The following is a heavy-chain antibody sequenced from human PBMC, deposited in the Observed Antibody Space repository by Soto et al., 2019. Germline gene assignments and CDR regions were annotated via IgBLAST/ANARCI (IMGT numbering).Heavy chain of an antibody. V-gene: IGHV3-23*01. J-gene: IGHJ4*02. D-gene: IGHD6-19*01. CDR2: ISDPGAST. Sequence: EVRLLEAGGGLKQPGGSLRLSCAASGFTFKESAMNWVRQAPGEGLEWVASISDPGASTWYAESVRGRLSISRDNSKKTLYLEMNSLRGEDTAVYYCAKGRGSGWAWYFDNWGQGTLVTVSS. CDR1: GFTFKESA. CDR3: AKGRGSGWAWYFDN.